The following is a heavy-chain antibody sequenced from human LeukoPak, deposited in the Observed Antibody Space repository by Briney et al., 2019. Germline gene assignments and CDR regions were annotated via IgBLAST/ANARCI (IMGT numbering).Heavy chain of an antibody. CDR1: GGSLSSYY. D-gene: IGHD2-21*01. CDR2: IYYSGST. J-gene: IGHJ5*02. CDR3: ARYSNAVAGARWFDH. Sequence: PSETLSLTCTVSGGSLSSYYWSWIRQPPGKELEWIGYIYYSGSTNYIPSLKSRVTISLDTSKNQFSLKLSSVTAADTAIYYCARYSNAVAGARWFDHWGQGTLVTVSS. V-gene: IGHV4-59*01.